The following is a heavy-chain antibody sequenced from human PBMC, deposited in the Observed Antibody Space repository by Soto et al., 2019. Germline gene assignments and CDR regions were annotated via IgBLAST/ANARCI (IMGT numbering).Heavy chain of an antibody. CDR2: IYYSGIT. CDR1: GVSISNSSYY. J-gene: IGHJ4*02. CDR3: ARHGSN. V-gene: IGHV4-39*01. Sequence: LSLTCTVSGVSISNSSYYWGWIRRPPGKGLEWIGTIYYSGITYYNPSLKSRVTISVDTSENQFSLKLTSVTAADTAVYYCARHGSNWGQGTLVTVSS.